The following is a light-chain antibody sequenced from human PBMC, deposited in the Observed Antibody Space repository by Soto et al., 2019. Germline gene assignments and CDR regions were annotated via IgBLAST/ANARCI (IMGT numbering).Light chain of an antibody. J-gene: IGKJ1*01. CDR2: DAS. CDR1: QSVRTS. CDR3: QQRSNWPGT. V-gene: IGKV3-11*01. Sequence: DIVLTQSPATLSLSPGERATLSCRASQSVRTSLAWYQQQPGQAPRLLIYDASNRATGIPARFSGSGSGTDFTLTISSLQPKDFAVYYCQQRSNWPGTFGQGTKVKIK.